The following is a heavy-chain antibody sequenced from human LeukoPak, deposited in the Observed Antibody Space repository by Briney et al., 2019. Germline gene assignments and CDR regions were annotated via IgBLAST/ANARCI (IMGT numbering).Heavy chain of an antibody. J-gene: IGHJ4*02. V-gene: IGHV3-23*01. Sequence: PGGSLRLSCAASGFTFSSYGIHWVRQAPGKGLEWVSAISGSGGSTYYADSVKGRFTISRDNSKNTLYLQMNSLRAEDTAVYYCASGRRSGRQQLNNYWGQGTLVTVSS. D-gene: IGHD6-13*01. CDR3: ASGRRSGRQQLNNY. CDR1: GFTFSSYG. CDR2: ISGSGGST.